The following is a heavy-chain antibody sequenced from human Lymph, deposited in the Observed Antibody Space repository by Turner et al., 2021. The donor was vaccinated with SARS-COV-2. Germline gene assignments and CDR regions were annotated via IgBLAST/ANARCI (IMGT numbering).Heavy chain of an antibody. D-gene: IGHD6-19*01. CDR3: VRDTAVAGTLGAFDI. V-gene: IGHV1-69*01. Sequence: QVQLVQSGAEVKKPGSSVKVSCKVSGGTFSSYAISWVRQAPGQGLEWMGGIIPMFGTANYAQKFQGRVTITADESTNTAYMELSSLRSEDTAVYYCVRDTAVAGTLGAFDIWGQGTMVTVSS. J-gene: IGHJ3*02. CDR1: GGTFSSYA. CDR2: IIPMFGTA.